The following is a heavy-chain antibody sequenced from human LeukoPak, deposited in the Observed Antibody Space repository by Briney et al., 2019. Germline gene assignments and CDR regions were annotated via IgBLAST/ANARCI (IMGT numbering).Heavy chain of an antibody. Sequence: PGGSLRLSCAASGFTVSSNYMSWVRQAPGKGLDGVSVIYSGGSTYYADSVKGRFTISRDNSKNTLYLQMNSLRAEDTAVYYCARRRAYSPHFDYWGQGTLVTVSS. CDR2: IYSGGST. CDR1: GFTVSSNY. V-gene: IGHV3-66*01. J-gene: IGHJ4*02. D-gene: IGHD3-16*01. CDR3: ARRRAYSPHFDY.